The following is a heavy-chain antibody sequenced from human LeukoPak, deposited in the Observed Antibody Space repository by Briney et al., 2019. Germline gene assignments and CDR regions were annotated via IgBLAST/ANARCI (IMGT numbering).Heavy chain of an antibody. Sequence: GASVKVSCTASGYTFTSYGISWVRQAPGQGLEWMGWISAYNGNTNYAQKLQGRVTMTTDTSTSTAYMELRSLRSDDTAVYYCARLTPPYYDFWSGQMYYFDYWGQGTLVTVSS. CDR1: GYTFTSYG. V-gene: IGHV1-18*01. CDR2: ISAYNGNT. D-gene: IGHD3-3*01. CDR3: ARLTPPYYDFWSGQMYYFDY. J-gene: IGHJ4*02.